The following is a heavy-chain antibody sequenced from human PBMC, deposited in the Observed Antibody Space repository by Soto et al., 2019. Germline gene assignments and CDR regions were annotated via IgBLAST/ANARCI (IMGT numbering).Heavy chain of an antibody. CDR2: IYTSGST. D-gene: IGHD3-3*01. CDR3: AREELVTIFGVVTQNWFDP. Sequence: PSETLSLTCTVSGGSISSYYWSWIRQPAGKGLEWIGRIYTSGSTNYNPSLKSRVTMSVDTSKNQFSLKLSSVTAADTAVYYCAREELVTIFGVVTQNWFDPWGQGTLVTVSS. J-gene: IGHJ5*02. CDR1: GGSISSYY. V-gene: IGHV4-4*07.